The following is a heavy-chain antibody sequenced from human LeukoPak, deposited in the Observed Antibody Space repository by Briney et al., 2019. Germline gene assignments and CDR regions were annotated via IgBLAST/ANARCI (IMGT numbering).Heavy chain of an antibody. CDR1: GFTFSSYG. CDR2: IRYDGSNK. CDR3: AKGVKSSAAMQGYYYYYMDV. V-gene: IGHV3-30*02. D-gene: IGHD2-2*01. Sequence: GGSLRLSCAASGFTFSSYGMHWVRQAPGKGLEWVAFIRYDGSNKYYADSVKGRFTISRDNSKNTLYLQMNSLGAEDTAVYYCAKGVKSSAAMQGYYYYYMDVWGKGTTVTVSS. J-gene: IGHJ6*03.